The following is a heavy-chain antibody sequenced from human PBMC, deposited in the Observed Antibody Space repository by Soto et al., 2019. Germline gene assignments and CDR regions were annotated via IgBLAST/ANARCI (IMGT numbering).Heavy chain of an antibody. CDR2: IYYTGGT. CDR1: GGSISSYY. V-gene: IGHV4-59*01. D-gene: IGHD5-18*01. CDR3: ARRYGYSFDY. Sequence: PSETLSLTCTVSGGSISSYYWSWVRQPPGKGLEWIGYIYYTGGTNYNPSLKSRVTISVDTSKNQFSLNLSSVTAADTAVYYCARRYGYSFDYWGQGTLVTVSS. J-gene: IGHJ4*02.